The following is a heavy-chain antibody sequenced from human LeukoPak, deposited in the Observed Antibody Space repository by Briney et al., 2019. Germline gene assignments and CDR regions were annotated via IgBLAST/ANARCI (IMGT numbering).Heavy chain of an antibody. V-gene: IGHV3-11*06. CDR3: ARGLVGGGYSNAFDY. J-gene: IGHJ4*02. Sequence: GGSLRLSCVASGFSFSDYYMSWIRQAPGKGLEWVSYISSSGSHTNYADSVTGRFTISRDNSKNTLYLQMNSLRAEDTAVYYCARGLVGGGYSNAFDYWGQGNLVTVST. D-gene: IGHD5-18*01. CDR1: GFSFSDYY. CDR2: ISSSGSHT.